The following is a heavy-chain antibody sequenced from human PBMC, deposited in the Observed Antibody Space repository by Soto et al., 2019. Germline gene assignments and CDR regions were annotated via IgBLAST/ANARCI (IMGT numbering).Heavy chain of an antibody. CDR2: ISAYNGNT. V-gene: IGHV1-18*01. J-gene: IGHJ6*03. CDR1: GYTFTSYG. CDR3: AIDSSSWSGHYYMDV. D-gene: IGHD6-13*01. Sequence: ASVKVSCKASGYTFTSYGISWVRQAPGQGLEWMGWISAYNGNTNYAQKLQGRVTMTTDTSTSTAYMELRSLRSDDTAVYYCAIDSSSWSGHYYMDVWGKGTKVTVSS.